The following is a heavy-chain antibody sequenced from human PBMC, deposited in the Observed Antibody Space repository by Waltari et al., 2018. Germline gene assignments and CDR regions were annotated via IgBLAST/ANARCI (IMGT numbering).Heavy chain of an antibody. CDR3: ARDHCSSTSCLLGDY. CDR2: IYYSGST. CDR1: GGSISSSSYY. D-gene: IGHD2-2*01. Sequence: QLQLQESGPGLVKPSETLSLTCTVSGGSISSSSYYWGWIRQPPGKGLEWIGSIYYSGSTYYNPSLKSRVTISVDTSKNQFSLKLSSVTAADTAVYYCARDHCSSTSCLLGDYWGQGTLVTVSS. J-gene: IGHJ4*02. V-gene: IGHV4-39*07.